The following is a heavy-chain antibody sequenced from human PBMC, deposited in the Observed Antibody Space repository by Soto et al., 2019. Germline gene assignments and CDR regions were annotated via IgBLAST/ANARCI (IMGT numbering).Heavy chain of an antibody. CDR1: GGSISSGGYY. V-gene: IGHV4-31*03. J-gene: IGHJ5*02. CDR3: AREIDYGDYVSNWFDP. D-gene: IGHD4-17*01. Sequence: PSETLSLTCTVSGGSISSGGYYWSWIRQHPGKGLEWIGYIYYSGSTYYNPSLKSRVTISVDTSKNQFSLKLSSVTAADTAVYYCAREIDYGDYVSNWFDPWGQGTLVTVSS. CDR2: IYYSGST.